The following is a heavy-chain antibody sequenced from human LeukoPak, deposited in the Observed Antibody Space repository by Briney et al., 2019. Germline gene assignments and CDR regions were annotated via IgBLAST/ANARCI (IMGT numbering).Heavy chain of an antibody. D-gene: IGHD3-3*01. CDR3: ARGAIFGVTIRGYGMDV. CDR1: GYPFIIYD. J-gene: IGHJ6*02. V-gene: IGHV1-8*01. CDR2: VNPNTGDT. Sequence: ASVKVSCKASGYPFIIYDLNWVRQAPGQGLEWMGWVNPNTGDTVYAQKFRGRVAVTRDTSIGTAYMELSSLTSEDTAIYYCARGAIFGVTIRGYGMDVWGQGTTVTVSS.